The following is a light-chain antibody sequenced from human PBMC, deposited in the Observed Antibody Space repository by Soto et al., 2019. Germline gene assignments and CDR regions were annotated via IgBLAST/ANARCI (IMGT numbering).Light chain of an antibody. J-gene: IGLJ3*02. Sequence: QSVLTQPPSASGAPGQRVTISCSESSSDIGSNAVHWYQHFPGTAPKLLIYGNNQRPSGVPDRFSGSKSGTSASLAISGLQFEDEADYYCAAWDATLTVLFGGGTKLTVL. CDR2: GNN. CDR1: SSDIGSNA. CDR3: AAWDATLTVL. V-gene: IGLV1-44*01.